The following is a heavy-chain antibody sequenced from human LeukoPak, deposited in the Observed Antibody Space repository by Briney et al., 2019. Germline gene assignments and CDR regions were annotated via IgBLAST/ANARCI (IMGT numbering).Heavy chain of an antibody. V-gene: IGHV1-69*13. CDR3: AREGRIAVAGLPALYY. J-gene: IGHJ4*02. CDR2: IIPIFGTA. D-gene: IGHD6-19*01. CDR1: GGTFSSYA. Sequence: GASVKVSCKASGGTFSSYAISWVRQAPGQGLEWMGGIIPIFGTANYAQKFQGRVTITADESTGTAYMELSSLRSEDTAVYYCAREGRIAVAGLPALYYWGQGTLVTVSS.